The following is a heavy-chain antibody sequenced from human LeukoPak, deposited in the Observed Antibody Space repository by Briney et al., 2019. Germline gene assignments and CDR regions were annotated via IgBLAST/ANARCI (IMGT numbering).Heavy chain of an antibody. CDR1: GFTFSSYA. CDR3: VKEYSSGWYY. D-gene: IGHD6-19*01. J-gene: IGHJ4*02. Sequence: GGSLRLSCSASGFTFSSYAMHWVRQAPGRGLEYVSAISSNGGSTYYADSVKGRFTISGDNSKDTLYLQMSSLRAEDTAVYYFVKEYSSGWYYWGQGTLVTVSS. CDR2: ISSNGGST. V-gene: IGHV3-64D*06.